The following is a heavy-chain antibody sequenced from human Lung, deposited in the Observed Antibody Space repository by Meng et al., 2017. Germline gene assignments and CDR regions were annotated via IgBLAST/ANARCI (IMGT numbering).Heavy chain of an antibody. CDR2: IYYSGST. CDR3: ARGGSSSWAVDY. J-gene: IGHJ4*02. Sequence: SETLSLTCTVAGGSISSYYWSWIRQPPGKGLEWIGYIYYSGSTNYNPSLKSRGTISVDTSKNQFSLKLSSVTAADTAVYYCARGGSSSWAVDYWGQGKRVNVSS. D-gene: IGHD6-13*01. CDR1: GGSISSYY. V-gene: IGHV4-59*01.